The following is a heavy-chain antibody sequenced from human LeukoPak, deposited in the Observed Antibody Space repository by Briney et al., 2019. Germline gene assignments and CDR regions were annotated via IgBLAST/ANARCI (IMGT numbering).Heavy chain of an antibody. CDR1: GFTFNTFG. D-gene: IGHD2-2*01. Sequence: SGGSLRLSCAASGFTFNTFGMHWVRQAPGKGLEWVAVISYDGTIRNYADSVKGRFTISRDNSKNTLYLQMNSLTAEDTALYYCAKGGCSSTTCYLANPWGQGTLVTVSS. CDR3: AKGGCSSTTCYLANP. V-gene: IGHV3-30*18. CDR2: ISYDGTIR. J-gene: IGHJ5*02.